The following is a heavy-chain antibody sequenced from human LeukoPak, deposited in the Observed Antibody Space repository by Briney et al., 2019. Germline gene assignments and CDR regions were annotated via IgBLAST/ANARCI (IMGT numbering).Heavy chain of an antibody. Sequence: SETLSLTCTVSGGSISSSSYYWGWIRQPPGKGLEWIGSIYYSGSTYYNPSLKSRVTISVDTSKNQFSLKLSSVTAADTAVYYCARLQLYCSSTSCYMRGGYYYYYMDVWGKGTTVTVSS. CDR2: IYYSGST. CDR1: GGSISSSSYY. V-gene: IGHV4-39*01. D-gene: IGHD2-2*02. CDR3: ARLQLYCSSTSCYMRGGYYYYYMDV. J-gene: IGHJ6*03.